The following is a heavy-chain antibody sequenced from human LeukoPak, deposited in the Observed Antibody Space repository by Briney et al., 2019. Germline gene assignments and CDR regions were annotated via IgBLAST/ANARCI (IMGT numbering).Heavy chain of an antibody. Sequence: GESLKISCKGSGYSFTSYWIGWVRQMPGKGLEWMGIIYPGDSDTRYSPSFQGQVTISADKSISTAYLQWSSLKASDTAMYYCARLLTMVRGVVRGWFDPWGQGTPVTVSS. V-gene: IGHV5-51*01. CDR1: GYSFTSYW. CDR3: ARLLTMVRGVVRGWFDP. CDR2: IYPGDSDT. D-gene: IGHD3-10*01. J-gene: IGHJ5*02.